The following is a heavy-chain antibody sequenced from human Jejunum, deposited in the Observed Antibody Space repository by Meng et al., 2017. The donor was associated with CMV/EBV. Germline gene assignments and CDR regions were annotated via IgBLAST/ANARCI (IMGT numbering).Heavy chain of an antibody. CDR1: GYTFTASG. Sequence: SKSSGYTFTASGVSWVRHAPGQSLEWMGWIDAGNGDTKYAQKFHGKVSMTRDRSATTAYMEVMSLRSEDTAVYYCARLRYADWPNDYWGQGTLVTVSS. CDR2: IDAGNGDT. J-gene: IGHJ4*02. D-gene: IGHD3-9*01. CDR3: ARLRYADWPNDY. V-gene: IGHV1-3*01.